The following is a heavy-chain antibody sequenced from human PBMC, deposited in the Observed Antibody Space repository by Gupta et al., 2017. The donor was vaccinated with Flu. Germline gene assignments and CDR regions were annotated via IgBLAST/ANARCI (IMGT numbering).Heavy chain of an antibody. CDR1: GDSIRTYF. J-gene: IGHJ4*02. Sequence: QVHLPESGPGQVKPSETLSLTCTVSGDSIRTYFWSWIRQPPGKGLEWIGYIYNSGATNYNPSLKSRVTISQDTSKNQFSLKLTSVTAADTAVYYCARERGGSYHDFWGQGTLITVSS. D-gene: IGHD1-26*01. CDR3: ARERGGSYHDF. CDR2: IYNSGAT. V-gene: IGHV4-59*01.